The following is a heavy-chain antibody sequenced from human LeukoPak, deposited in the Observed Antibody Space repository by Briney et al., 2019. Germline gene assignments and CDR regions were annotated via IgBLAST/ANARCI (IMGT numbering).Heavy chain of an antibody. D-gene: IGHD3-10*02. V-gene: IGHV3-7*04. CDR1: GFSFSAYY. CDR3: ARAVRGGADTY. Sequence: GGSLRLSCAASGFSFSAYYMNWVRQAPGKGPEWLANINQAGSVQNYVDSVRGRFTISRDNANNSLFLQMNSLRAEDTAVYYCARAVRGGADTYWGQGTLVAVSS. CDR2: INQAGSVQ. J-gene: IGHJ4*02.